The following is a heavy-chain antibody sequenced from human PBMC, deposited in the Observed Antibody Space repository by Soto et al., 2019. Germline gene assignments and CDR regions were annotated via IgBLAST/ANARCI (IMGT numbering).Heavy chain of an antibody. Sequence: GGSLRLSCAASGFTFSSYAMSWVRQAPGKGLEWVSAISGSGGSTYYADSVKGRFTISRDNSKNTLYLQMNSLRAEDTAVYYCAKDPYDYGDYGSYMDFWGKGTTVTVSS. CDR1: GFTFSSYA. J-gene: IGHJ6*03. V-gene: IGHV3-23*01. CDR3: AKDPYDYGDYGSYMDF. D-gene: IGHD4-17*01. CDR2: ISGSGGST.